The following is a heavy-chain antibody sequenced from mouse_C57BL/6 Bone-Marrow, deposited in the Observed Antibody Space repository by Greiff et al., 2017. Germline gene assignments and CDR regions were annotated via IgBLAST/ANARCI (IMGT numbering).Heavy chain of an antibody. D-gene: IGHD3-2*02. CDR2: INPNNGGT. J-gene: IGHJ2*01. CDR1: GYTFTDYN. CDR3: ARKGSSGYVNYFDY. V-gene: IGHV1-18*01. Sequence: EVKLMESGPELVKPGASVKIPCKASGYTFTDYNMDWVKQSHGKSLEWIGDINPNNGGTIYNQKFKGKATLTVDKSSSTAYMELRSLTSEDTAVYYCARKGSSGYVNYFDYWGQGTTVTVSS.